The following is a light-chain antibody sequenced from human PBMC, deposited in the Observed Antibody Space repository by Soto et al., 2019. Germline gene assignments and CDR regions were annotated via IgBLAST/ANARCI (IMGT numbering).Light chain of an antibody. J-gene: IGLJ3*02. CDR1: SSNIGNNY. CDR2: DNS. Sequence: QSVLTQPPSVSAAPGQKVTISCSGSSSNIGNNYVSWYQQLPGTAPKLLICDNSKRPSGIPDRFSGSKSGTSATLGITGLQTGDEADYYCGTWDSSLSAWVFGGGTKLTVL. CDR3: GTWDSSLSAWV. V-gene: IGLV1-51*01.